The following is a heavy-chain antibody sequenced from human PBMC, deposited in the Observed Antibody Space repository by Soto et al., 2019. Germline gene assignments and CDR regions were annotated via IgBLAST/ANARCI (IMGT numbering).Heavy chain of an antibody. J-gene: IGHJ3*02. CDR2: ISYDGSNK. Sequence: GGSLRLSCAASGFTFSSYGMHWVRQAPGKGLEWVAVISYDGSNKYYADSVKGRFTISRDNSKNTLYLQMNSLRAEDTAVYYCAKASLAVAGTDAFEIWGQGTMVTVSS. V-gene: IGHV3-30*18. D-gene: IGHD6-19*01. CDR3: AKASLAVAGTDAFEI. CDR1: GFTFSSYG.